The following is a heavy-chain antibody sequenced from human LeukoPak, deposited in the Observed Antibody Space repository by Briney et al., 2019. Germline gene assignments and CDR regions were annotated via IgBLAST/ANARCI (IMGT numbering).Heavy chain of an antibody. J-gene: IGHJ4*02. D-gene: IGHD1-26*01. CDR3: SRESGAFCPFGY. V-gene: IGHV4-59*01. CDR1: GGSITTYF. CDR2: IYYTGST. Sequence: SETLSLTCSVSGGSITTYFWTWIRQPPGKGLEWIGYIYYTGSTNYNPSLKSRVTMSVDSSKNQISLKLTSVTAADTAVYYCSRESGAFCPFGYWGQGTLVTVSS.